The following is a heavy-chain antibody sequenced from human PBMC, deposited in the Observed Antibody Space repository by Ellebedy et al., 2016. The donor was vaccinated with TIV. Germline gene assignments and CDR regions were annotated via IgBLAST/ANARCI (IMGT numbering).Heavy chain of an antibody. CDR3: ARDGGSGTPFDY. D-gene: IGHD3-10*01. CDR1: GFSFSSYW. CDR2: ITTDVTNT. Sequence: GESLKISCEASGFSFSSYWMHWVRQGQGLVWVSRITTDVTNTAYADSVKARFTLSRDNARNTVYLQMNSLTADDTAVYFCARDGGSGTPFDYWGQGTLVTVSS. V-gene: IGHV3-74*01. J-gene: IGHJ4*02.